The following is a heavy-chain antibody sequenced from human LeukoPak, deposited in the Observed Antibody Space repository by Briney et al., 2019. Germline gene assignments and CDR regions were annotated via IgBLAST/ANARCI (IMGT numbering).Heavy chain of an antibody. CDR1: GFTFSIYA. CDR2: ISDDGTNK. D-gene: IGHD2-2*01. CDR3: ARDPIVVVPAAHYYYYGMDV. J-gene: IGHJ6*02. V-gene: IGHV3-30-3*01. Sequence: GRSLRLSCEASGFTFSIYAIHWVRQAPGKGLEWVAVISDDGTNKYYADSVKGRFTISRDNSQNTLYLQMNSLRTEDTALYYCARDPIVVVPAAHYYYYGMDVWGQGTTVTVSS.